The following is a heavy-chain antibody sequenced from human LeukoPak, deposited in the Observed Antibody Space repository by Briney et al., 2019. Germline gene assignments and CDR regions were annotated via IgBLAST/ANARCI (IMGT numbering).Heavy chain of an antibody. J-gene: IGHJ6*04. Sequence: GGSLRLSCAASGFTFSSLAMSWVRQAPGKGLEWVSGISGSGGNTYYADSVKGRFTVSRDNSKNTLYLQINRLRAEDTAVYYCAELGITMIGGVWGKGTTVTISS. CDR2: ISGSGGNT. V-gene: IGHV3-23*01. CDR1: GFTFSSLA. D-gene: IGHD3-10*02. CDR3: AELGITMIGGV.